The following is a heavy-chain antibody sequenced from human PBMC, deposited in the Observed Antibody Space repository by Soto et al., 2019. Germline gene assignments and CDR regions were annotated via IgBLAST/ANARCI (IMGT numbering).Heavy chain of an antibody. J-gene: IGHJ5*02. CDR2: IYYGGTT. V-gene: IGHV4-59*08. D-gene: IGHD2-21*01. Sequence: QVQLQESGPGLVRPSETLSLTCTLSGGSFSPNYWSWLRQPPGKGLEWVGYIYYGGTTSYNPSLQSRVTISLETSKRQFSLRLSSVTAADTAVYYCARLGNYSQSLDPWGPGTLVTVSS. CDR1: GGSFSPNY. CDR3: ARLGNYSQSLDP.